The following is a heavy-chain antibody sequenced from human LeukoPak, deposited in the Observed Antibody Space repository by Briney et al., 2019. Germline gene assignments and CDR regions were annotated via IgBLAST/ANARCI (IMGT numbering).Heavy chain of an antibody. J-gene: IGHJ4*02. CDR1: GFTFSTYV. D-gene: IGHD6-13*01. V-gene: IGHV3-23*01. CDR3: AKLAAAVTGY. Sequence: PGGSLRLSCGASGFTFSTYVTSWVRQAPGKGLEWVSAISDNGASTYYADSVKGRFTISRDNSKNTLRLQMSSLRAEDTAVYYCAKLAAAVTGYWGQGNLVTVSS. CDR2: ISDNGAST.